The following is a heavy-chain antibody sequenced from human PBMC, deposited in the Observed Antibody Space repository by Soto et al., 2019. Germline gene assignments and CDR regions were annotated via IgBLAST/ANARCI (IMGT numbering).Heavy chain of an antibody. D-gene: IGHD3-3*01. Sequence: ASVKVSCKASGYTFTGYYMHWVRQAPGQGLEWMGWINPNSGGTNYAQKFQGRVTMTRDTSISTAYMELSRLRSDDTAVYYCARGITYEFWSGVNWFDPWGQGTLVTVSS. CDR3: ARGITYEFWSGVNWFDP. CDR2: INPNSGGT. V-gene: IGHV1-2*02. J-gene: IGHJ5*02. CDR1: GYTFTGYY.